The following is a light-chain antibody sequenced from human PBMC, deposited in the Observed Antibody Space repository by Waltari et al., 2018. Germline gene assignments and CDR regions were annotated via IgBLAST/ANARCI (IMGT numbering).Light chain of an antibody. CDR1: SGDVGAYDY. CDR2: NAT. V-gene: IGLV2-14*03. Sequence: QSALTQPASVSGSPGQSITISCTGTSGDVGAYDYVSWFQQRPLRAPQLMIYNATFRPSGVSRRFSGSKSGNTASLTISGLQTEDEAHYFCSSYTSSDTLVVFGGGTKVTV. CDR3: SSYTSSDTLVV. J-gene: IGLJ2*01.